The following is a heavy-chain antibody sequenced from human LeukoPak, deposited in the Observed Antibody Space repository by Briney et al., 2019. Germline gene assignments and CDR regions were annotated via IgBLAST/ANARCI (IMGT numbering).Heavy chain of an antibody. Sequence: GSLRLSWVGSRFTFSSYGMLWVRQAPGEGLEWVAFIRYDGSNSYYIDSVKGRFTISRDNSKNTLYLQMNSLRAEDTAVYYCARDQGDYVWGSYPFDYWGQGTLVTVSS. D-gene: IGHD3-16*02. J-gene: IGHJ4*02. CDR2: IRYDGSNS. CDR1: RFTFSSYG. V-gene: IGHV3-30*02. CDR3: ARDQGDYVWGSYPFDY.